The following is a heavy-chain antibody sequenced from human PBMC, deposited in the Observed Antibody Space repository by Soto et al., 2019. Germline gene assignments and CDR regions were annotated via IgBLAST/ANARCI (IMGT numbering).Heavy chain of an antibody. V-gene: IGHV3-23*01. D-gene: IGHD1-1*01. CDR3: AKGRGQNWNFDY. CDR2: ISGSGGTA. CDR1: GFTFGGYA. J-gene: IGHJ4*02. Sequence: EVQLLESGGGSVQPGGSLRFSCAAFGFTFGGYAMLWVGRPPGKGLEWVSSISGSGGTAYYADSVKGRFSISRDSLVNTLYLQMNSLRAEDTAVYYCAKGRGQNWNFDYWGQGTLVTVSP.